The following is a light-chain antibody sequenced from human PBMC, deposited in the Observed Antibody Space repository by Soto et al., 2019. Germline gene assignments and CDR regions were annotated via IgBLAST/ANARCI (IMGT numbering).Light chain of an antibody. CDR2: GAS. CDR1: QSVSSN. V-gene: IGKV3-11*01. CDR3: QQRSSAIT. J-gene: IGKJ5*01. Sequence: EIVLTQSPGTLSSSPGDRATLSCRASQSVSSNLAWYQQKPGQAPRLLIYGASTRATGIPARFSGRGSGTDFTLTISSLEPEDFAVYYCQQRSSAITFGQGTRLEI.